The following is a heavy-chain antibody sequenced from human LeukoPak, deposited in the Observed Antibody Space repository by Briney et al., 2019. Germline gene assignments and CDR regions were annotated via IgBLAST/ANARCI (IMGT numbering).Heavy chain of an antibody. CDR1: GYTFTSYG. Sequence: ASVKVSCKASGYTFTSYGISWVRRAPGQGLEWMGWISAYNGNTNYAQKLQGRVTMTTDTSTSTAYMELRSLRSDDTAVYYCARVWALSGVLYGMDVWGQGTTVTVSS. D-gene: IGHD7-27*01. V-gene: IGHV1-18*01. CDR3: ARVWALSGVLYGMDV. J-gene: IGHJ6*02. CDR2: ISAYNGNT.